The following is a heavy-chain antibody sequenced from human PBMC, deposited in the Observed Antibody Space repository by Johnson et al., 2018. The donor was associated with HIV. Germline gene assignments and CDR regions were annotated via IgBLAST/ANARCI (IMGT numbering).Heavy chain of an antibody. J-gene: IGHJ3*01. CDR1: GFTFSSYG. V-gene: IGHV3-30*19. CDR3: ARDALQQLVPRGAFNL. CDR2: IWYDGNNK. Sequence: VQLVESGGGVVQPGRSLRLSCAASGFTFSSYGMHWVRQAPGKGLEWVAVIWYDGNNKYSADSVTGRFIISRDTANNTVYLQMNSLRAEDTAVYYCARDALQQLVPRGAFNLWGQGTMVTVSS. D-gene: IGHD6-13*01.